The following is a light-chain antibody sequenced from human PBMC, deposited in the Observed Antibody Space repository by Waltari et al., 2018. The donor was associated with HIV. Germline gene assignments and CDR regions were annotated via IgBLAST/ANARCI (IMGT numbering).Light chain of an antibody. V-gene: IGLV1-51*01. Sequence: QSVLPQPPSVSAVPGHKVTLSRYGSSSTLGDIYSTWYQQLPGTAPTLLIYDSNKRPSGIPDRFSGSKSGTSGTLAITGLQTGDEADYYCGTWDSSLSAWVFGGGTKLTVL. CDR3: GTWDSSLSAWV. CDR1: SSTLGDIY. J-gene: IGLJ3*02. CDR2: DSN.